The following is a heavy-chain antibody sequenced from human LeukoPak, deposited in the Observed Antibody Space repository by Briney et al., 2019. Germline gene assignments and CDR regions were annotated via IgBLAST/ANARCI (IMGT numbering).Heavy chain of an antibody. CDR2: INPSGGST. CDR1: GYTFTGYY. CDR3: ARGDTAMAGLDY. V-gene: IGHV1-46*01. Sequence: GASVKVSCKASGYTFTGYYMHWVRQAPGQGLEWMGIINPSGGSTSYAQKFQGRVTVTRDTSTSTVYMELSSLRSEDTAVYYCARGDTAMAGLDYWGQGTLVTVSS. D-gene: IGHD5-18*01. J-gene: IGHJ4*02.